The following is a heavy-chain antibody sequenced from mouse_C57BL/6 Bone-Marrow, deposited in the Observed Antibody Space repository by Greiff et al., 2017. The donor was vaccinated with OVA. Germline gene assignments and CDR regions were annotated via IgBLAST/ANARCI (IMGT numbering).Heavy chain of an antibody. D-gene: IGHD1-1*01. CDR1: GFTFSSYA. CDR3: VRGLRCYWYFDV. V-gene: IGHV5-4*03. Sequence: EVKLMESGGGLVKPGGSLKLSCAASGFTFSSYAMSWVRQTPEKRLEWVATISDGGSYTYYPDNVKGRFTISRDNAKNNLYLQMSHLKSEDTAMYYCVRGLRCYWYFDVWGTGTTVTVSS. J-gene: IGHJ1*03. CDR2: ISDGGSYT.